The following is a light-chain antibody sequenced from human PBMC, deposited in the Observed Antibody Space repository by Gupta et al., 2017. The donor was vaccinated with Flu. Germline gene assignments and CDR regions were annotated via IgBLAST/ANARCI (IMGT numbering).Light chain of an antibody. CDR2: GAS. CDR1: SD. J-gene: IGKJ4*01. Sequence: SDFSFYHHKVGQAPTLLIYGASTRATGIPDSFSGSGSGSDFTLTITRLDPEYFAVYYCQQYETSPPRVTFGGGAKLEIK. V-gene: IGKV3-20*01. CDR3: QQYETSPPRVT.